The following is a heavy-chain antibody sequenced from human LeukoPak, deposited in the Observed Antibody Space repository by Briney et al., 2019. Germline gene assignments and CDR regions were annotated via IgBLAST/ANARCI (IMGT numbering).Heavy chain of an antibody. CDR3: ARHPSYQWLPKGALDY. Sequence: GSLRLSCAASGFTFSSYWMSWIRQPPGKGLEWIGEINHSGSTNYNPSLKSRVTISVDTSKNQFSLKLSSVTAADTAVYYCARHPSYQWLPKGALDYWGQGTLVTVSS. D-gene: IGHD6-19*01. V-gene: IGHV4-34*01. J-gene: IGHJ4*02. CDR2: INHSGST. CDR1: GFTFSSYW.